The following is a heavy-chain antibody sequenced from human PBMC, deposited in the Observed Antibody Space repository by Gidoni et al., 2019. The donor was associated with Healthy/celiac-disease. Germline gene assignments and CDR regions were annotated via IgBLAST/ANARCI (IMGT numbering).Heavy chain of an antibody. D-gene: IGHD4-4*01. V-gene: IGHV2-26*01. Sequence: QVTLKESGPVLVKTTETLTLTCTVSGFSLSNARMGLSWIRQPPGKALDWLAHIFSNDEKSYSTSLKSRLTISKDTSKSQVVLTMTNMDPVDTATYYCARIGVTTYYYGMDVWGQGTTVTVSS. J-gene: IGHJ6*02. CDR3: ARIGVTTYYYGMDV. CDR2: IFSNDEK. CDR1: GFSLSNARMG.